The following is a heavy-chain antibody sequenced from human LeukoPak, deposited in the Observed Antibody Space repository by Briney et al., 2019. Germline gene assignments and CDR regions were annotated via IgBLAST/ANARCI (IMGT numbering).Heavy chain of an antibody. Sequence: ASVKVSCKASGYTFTSYDINWVRQATGQGLEWMGWMNPNSGNTGYAQKFQGRVTMTRNTSISTAYMELSSLRSEDTAVYYCARTYYDILTGYYTNYYYYYMDVWGKGTTVTISS. J-gene: IGHJ6*03. CDR2: MNPNSGNT. V-gene: IGHV1-8*01. CDR1: GYTFTSYD. D-gene: IGHD3-9*01. CDR3: ARTYYDILTGYYTNYYYYYMDV.